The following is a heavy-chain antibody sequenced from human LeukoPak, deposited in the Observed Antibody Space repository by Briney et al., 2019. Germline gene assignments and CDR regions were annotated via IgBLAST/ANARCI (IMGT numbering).Heavy chain of an antibody. Sequence: SVKVSCKASGGTFSSYAISWVRQAPGQGLEWMGGIIPIFGTANYAQKIQGRVTITADASTSTAYMELSSLRSEDTAVYYCARALLWFGELYNWFDPWGQGTLVTVSS. CDR1: GGTFSSYA. CDR2: IIPIFGTA. J-gene: IGHJ5*02. CDR3: ARALLWFGELYNWFDP. D-gene: IGHD3-10*01. V-gene: IGHV1-69*13.